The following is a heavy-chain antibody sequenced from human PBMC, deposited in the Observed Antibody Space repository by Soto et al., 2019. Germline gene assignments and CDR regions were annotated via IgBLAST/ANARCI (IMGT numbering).Heavy chain of an antibody. CDR3: ARGTAAGASYYYYGMDV. J-gene: IGHJ6*02. Sequence: PGGSLRLSCAASGFTFSSYIMNWVRQAPGKGLEWVSSISSSSSYIYYADSVKGRFTISRDNAKNSLYLQMNSLRAEDTAVYYCARGTAAGASYYYYGMDVWGQGTTVTV. CDR1: GFTFSSYI. D-gene: IGHD6-13*01. CDR2: ISSSSSYI. V-gene: IGHV3-21*01.